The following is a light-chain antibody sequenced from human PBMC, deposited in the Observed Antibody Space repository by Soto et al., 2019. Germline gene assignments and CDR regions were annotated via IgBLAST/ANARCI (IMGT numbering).Light chain of an antibody. CDR3: QQYTSYWT. CDR1: QSIRIY. CDR2: DAS. V-gene: IGKV1-5*01. J-gene: IGKJ1*01. Sequence: DIQMTQSPSSLSASVGDRVTITCRASQSIRIYLNWYQQKPGKAPKPLIYDASTLEGGVPSRFSGSGSGTEFTLSISSLQPDDYATYYCQQYTSYWTFGQGTKVEIK.